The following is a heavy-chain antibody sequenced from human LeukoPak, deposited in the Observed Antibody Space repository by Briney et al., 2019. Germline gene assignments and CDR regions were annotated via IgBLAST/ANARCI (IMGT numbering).Heavy chain of an antibody. CDR3: ARLYGSGSFDY. D-gene: IGHD3-10*01. Sequence: GGSLRLSCAASGFTFSSYSMNWVRQAPGKGLEWVSSISSSSSYIYYADSLKGRSTISRDNAKDSLYLQMNSLRAEDTAVYYCARLYGSGSFDYWGQGTLVTVSS. J-gene: IGHJ4*02. CDR2: ISSSSSYI. V-gene: IGHV3-21*01. CDR1: GFTFSSYS.